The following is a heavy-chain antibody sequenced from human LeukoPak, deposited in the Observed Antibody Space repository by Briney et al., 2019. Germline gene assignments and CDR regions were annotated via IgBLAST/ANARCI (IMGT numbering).Heavy chain of an antibody. J-gene: IGHJ4*02. D-gene: IGHD6-19*01. CDR1: GGSFSGYY. V-gene: IGHV3-23*01. CDR2: ISGSGGST. CDR3: AKDQSSGWYGGYYFDY. Sequence: ETLSLTCAVYGGSFSGYYWSWVRQAPGKGLEWVSVISGSGGSTYYADSVKGRFTISRDNSKNTLYLQMNSLRAEDTAVYYCAKDQSSGWYGGYYFDYWGQGTLVTVSS.